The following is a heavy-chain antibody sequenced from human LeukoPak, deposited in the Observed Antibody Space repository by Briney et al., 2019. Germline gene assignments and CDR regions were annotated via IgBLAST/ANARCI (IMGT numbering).Heavy chain of an antibody. CDR2: INSDGSLT. V-gene: IGHV3-74*01. CDR1: GFTFSRYW. CDR3: VRLLDLDY. Sequence: GGSVRLSCAASGFTFSRYWMHWVRQAPGKGLVWVSRINSDGSLTDYADPVKGRFTISRDNAENTLYLQMNSLKAEDTAVYYCVRLLDLDYWGQGTLVTVSS. J-gene: IGHJ4*02. D-gene: IGHD3-10*01.